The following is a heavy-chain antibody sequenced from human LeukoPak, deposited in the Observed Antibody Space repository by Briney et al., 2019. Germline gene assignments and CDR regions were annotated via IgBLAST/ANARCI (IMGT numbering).Heavy chain of an antibody. J-gene: IGHJ4*02. V-gene: IGHV5-10-1*01. D-gene: IGHD5-12*01. CDR1: GYSFTRYW. Sequence: GESLKISCKGSGYSFTRYWISWVRQMPGKGLEWMGKIDPSDSYTNYSPSFQGHVTISSDKSISTAYLQWSTLKASDTAMYYCARHEGGYAASDYWGQGTLVTVSS. CDR2: IDPSDSYT. CDR3: ARHEGGYAASDY.